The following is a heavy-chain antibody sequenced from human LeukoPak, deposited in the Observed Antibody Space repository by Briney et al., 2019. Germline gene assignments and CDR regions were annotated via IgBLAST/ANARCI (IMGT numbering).Heavy chain of an antibody. D-gene: IGHD1-26*01. V-gene: IGHV4-39*01. CDR2: IYYRGNT. CDR1: GDSNSTSNSY. CDR3: TGGGGSYRAVEY. J-gene: IGHJ4*02. Sequence: SETLSLTCTVSGDSNSTSNSYWGWVRQPRGKGLEWVVSIYYRGNTCYNASLKSRVTISADTSNNQRSRKLTSMTAAVTVVHYCTGGGGSYRAVEYRGQGTIVTVSS.